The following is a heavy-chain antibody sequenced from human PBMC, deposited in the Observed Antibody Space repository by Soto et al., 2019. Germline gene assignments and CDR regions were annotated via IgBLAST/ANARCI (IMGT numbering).Heavy chain of an antibody. J-gene: IGHJ5*02. CDR2: IYYSGST. V-gene: IGHV4-31*03. CDR3: AGRSYCSSTSCKQTNWFDP. D-gene: IGHD2-2*01. Sequence: VQLEELGPGLVKPSQTLSLTCTVSGGSISSGGYYCSWIRQHPGKGLEWIGYIYYSGSTYYNPSLKSRVTISVDTSKNQFSLKLSSVTAADTAVYYCAGRSYCSSTSCKQTNWFDPWGQGTLVTVSS. CDR1: GGSISSGGYY.